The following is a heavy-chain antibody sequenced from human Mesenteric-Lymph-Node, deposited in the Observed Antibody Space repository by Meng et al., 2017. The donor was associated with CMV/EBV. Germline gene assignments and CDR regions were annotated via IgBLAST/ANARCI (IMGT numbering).Heavy chain of an antibody. CDR2: ISGSGGST. Sequence: GESLKISCVVSGFTFSSYAMSWVRQAPGKGLEWVSAISGSGGSTYYADSVKGRFTISRDNSKNTLYLQMNSLRAEDTAVYYCAKAVGIAAAGTWADYWGQGTLVTVSS. CDR1: GFTFSSYA. D-gene: IGHD6-13*01. J-gene: IGHJ4*02. CDR3: AKAVGIAAAGTWADY. V-gene: IGHV3-23*01.